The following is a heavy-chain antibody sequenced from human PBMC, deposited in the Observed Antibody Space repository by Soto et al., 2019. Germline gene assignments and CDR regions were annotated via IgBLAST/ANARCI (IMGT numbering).Heavy chain of an antibody. V-gene: IGHV2-5*02. D-gene: IGHD6-13*01. CDR2: IYWDDDK. Sequence: QITLKESGPTLAKPTQTLTLTCTFSGFSLSTSGVGVGWIRQPPGKALEWLALIYWDDDKRYSPSLKSRLTITKDDSKSHVVLTMTNMDPVATATYYCAHRPGLYSSSWDDYFDYWGQGTLVTVSS. J-gene: IGHJ4*02. CDR3: AHRPGLYSSSWDDYFDY. CDR1: GFSLSTSGVG.